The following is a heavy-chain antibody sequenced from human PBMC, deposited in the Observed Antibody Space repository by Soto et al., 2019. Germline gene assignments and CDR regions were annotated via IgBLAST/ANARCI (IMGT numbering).Heavy chain of an antibody. V-gene: IGHV1-69*13. CDR3: ARERNYDSSGYYHNWFDP. D-gene: IGHD3-22*01. CDR1: GGTSSSYA. CDR2: IIPIFGTA. J-gene: IGHJ5*02. Sequence: SVKVSCKASGGTSSSYAISWVRQAPGQGLEWMGGIIPIFGTANYAQKFQGRVTITADESTSTAYMELSSLRSEDTAVYYCARERNYDSSGYYHNWFDPWGQGTLVTVSS.